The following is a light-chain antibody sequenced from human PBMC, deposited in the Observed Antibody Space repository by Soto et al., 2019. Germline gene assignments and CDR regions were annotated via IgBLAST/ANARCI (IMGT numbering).Light chain of an antibody. CDR1: QSVTNF. CDR2: DAS. Sequence: EIVLTQSPGTLSLSPGERATLSCRASQSVTNFLAWFQQKPGQAPRLLIYDASNRATDIPARFSASGSGTDFTLTISSLEPEDFAIYYCQQRTNWPPAFGQGTRLEIK. V-gene: IGKV3-11*01. J-gene: IGKJ5*01. CDR3: QQRTNWPPA.